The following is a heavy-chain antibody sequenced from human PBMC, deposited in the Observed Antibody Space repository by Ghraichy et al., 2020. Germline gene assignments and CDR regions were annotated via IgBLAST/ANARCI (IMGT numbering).Heavy chain of an antibody. CDR1: GFNFSTYP. D-gene: IGHD3-10*01. J-gene: IGHJ4*02. Sequence: LSLTCAASGFNFSTYPMFWVRQAPGKGLEWVALISFDGSTKYYGDSVKGRFSVSRDNSKNTLFLQMSSLRAEDTAVYFCGRQGIDYWGQGTLVTVSS. CDR2: ISFDGSTK. CDR3: GRQGIDY. V-gene: IGHV3-30*14.